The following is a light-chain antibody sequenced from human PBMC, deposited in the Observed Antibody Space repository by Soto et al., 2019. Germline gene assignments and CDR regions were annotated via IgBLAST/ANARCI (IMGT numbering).Light chain of an antibody. CDR2: GTS. Sequence: EILFTQSPGTLSSSPGERVTLSCRASQRFSGDSLAWYQQKPGQTPRLLLYGTSTRATGIPDRFTGSGSGTDFTLTISRLEPEDFAVYYCQLSGSSPLTLGPGTKVDIK. V-gene: IGKV3-20*01. CDR3: QLSGSSPLT. J-gene: IGKJ1*01. CDR1: QRFSGDS.